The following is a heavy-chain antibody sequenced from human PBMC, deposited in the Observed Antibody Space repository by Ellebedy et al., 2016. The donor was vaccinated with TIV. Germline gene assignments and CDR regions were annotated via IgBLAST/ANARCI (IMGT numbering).Heavy chain of an antibody. J-gene: IGHJ5*02. CDR2: IYYSGST. CDR3: ARDAYGDYWWFDP. CDR1: GGSISSNNSS. Sequence: SETLSLTCTVSGGSISSNNSSWGWIRQPPGKGLEWIGSIYYSGSTYYNPSLKSRLTISVDTSKNQFSLKLSSVTAADTAVYYCARDAYGDYWWFDPWGQGTLVTVSS. D-gene: IGHD4-17*01. V-gene: IGHV4-39*02.